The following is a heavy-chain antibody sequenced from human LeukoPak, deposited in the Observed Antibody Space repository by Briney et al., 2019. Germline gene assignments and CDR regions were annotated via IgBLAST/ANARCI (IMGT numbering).Heavy chain of an antibody. D-gene: IGHD2-8*01. Sequence: VASVKVSCKASGGTFSSYAISWVRQAPGQGLGWMGWISPYNGNTIYAQKLQGRVTVTTDTSTSTAYMELRSLRSDDTAVYYCTRTVLDCKNGVCYDYWGQGTLVTVSS. J-gene: IGHJ4*02. CDR3: TRTVLDCKNGVCYDY. CDR2: ISPYNGNT. V-gene: IGHV1-18*01. CDR1: GGTFSSYA.